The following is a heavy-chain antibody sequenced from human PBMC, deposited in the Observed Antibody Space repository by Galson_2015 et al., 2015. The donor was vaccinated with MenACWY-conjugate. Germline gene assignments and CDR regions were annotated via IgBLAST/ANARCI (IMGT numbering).Heavy chain of an antibody. J-gene: IGHJ4*02. CDR1: GYTFTSYW. Sequence: QSGAEVKKPGESLKISCKGSGYTFTSYWIGWVRQMPGRGLEWMGIIYPGDSDTRYGPSFQGQVTISADKSISTAYLQWSSLKASDTAMYYCARRDYASGSYTFDYWARGPWSPSPQ. CDR2: IYPGDSDT. D-gene: IGHD3-10*01. V-gene: IGHV5-51*01. CDR3: ARRDYASGSYTFDY.